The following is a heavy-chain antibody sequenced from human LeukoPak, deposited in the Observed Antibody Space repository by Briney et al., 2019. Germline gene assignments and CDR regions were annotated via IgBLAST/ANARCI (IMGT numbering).Heavy chain of an antibody. V-gene: IGHV7-4-1*02. CDR2: INTHTGDP. D-gene: IGHD2-15*01. CDR1: GYTLTELS. CDR3: AREWCSGGSCFSRFDS. Sequence: ASVKVSCKVSGYTLTELSMHWVRQAPGQGLEWMGWINTHTGDPTYAQVFTGRFVFSLDTSVSTAYLEITGLKSEDTAVYYCAREWCSGGSCFSRFDSWGQGTLVTVSS. J-gene: IGHJ4*02.